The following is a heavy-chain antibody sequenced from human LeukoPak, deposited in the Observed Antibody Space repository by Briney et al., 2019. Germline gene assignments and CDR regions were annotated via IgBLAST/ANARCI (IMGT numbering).Heavy chain of an antibody. CDR1: GFTLSNRW. V-gene: IGHV3-7*01. Sequence: GGSLRLSCEVSGFTLSNRWMTWVRQAPGKGLEWVATIKQGGSDKFYVDSVKGRFTISEDNAKNSLYLQMNSLRAEDTAVYYCARDPFDLWGQGTLVTVSS. CDR2: IKQGGSDK. CDR3: ARDPFDL. J-gene: IGHJ5*02.